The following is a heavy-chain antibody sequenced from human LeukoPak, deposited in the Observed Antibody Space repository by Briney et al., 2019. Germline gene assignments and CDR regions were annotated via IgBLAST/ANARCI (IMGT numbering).Heavy chain of an antibody. CDR1: VFTFSSYG. V-gene: IGHV3-30*02. CDR2: KRYDGSNK. J-gene: IGHJ4*02. D-gene: IGHD6-13*01. Sequence: PGGSLRLSCAASVFTFSSYGMHSVRQAPGKGLEWVAFKRYDGSNKYYADSVKGRFTISRDNSKNTLYLQMNSLRTEDTAVYYCAKDGYSSSWYLYYFDYWGQGTLVAVSS. CDR3: AKDGYSSSWYLYYFDY.